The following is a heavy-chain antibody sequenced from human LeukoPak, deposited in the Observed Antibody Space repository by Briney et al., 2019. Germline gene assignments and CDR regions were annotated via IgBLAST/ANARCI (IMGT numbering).Heavy chain of an antibody. CDR2: IYYSGST. CDR3: ARGGRAYYFDY. CDR1: GGSISSYY. Sequence: SETLSLTCTVSGGSISSYYWSWIRQPPGKGLEWIGYIYYSGSTNYNPSLKSRVTISVDTSKNQFSLKLSSVTAADAAVYYCARGGRAYYFDYWGQGTLVTVSS. J-gene: IGHJ4*02. V-gene: IGHV4-59*01. D-gene: IGHD3-16*01.